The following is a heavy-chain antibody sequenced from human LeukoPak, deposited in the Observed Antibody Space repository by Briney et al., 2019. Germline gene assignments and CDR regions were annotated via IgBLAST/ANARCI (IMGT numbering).Heavy chain of an antibody. CDR1: GVSISSGGYS. CDR3: ARGSSGGDLGY. J-gene: IGHJ4*02. Sequence: SETLSLTCAVSGVSISSGGYSWGWVRQPPGKGLEWIGYIYHSGNTYYNPSLKSRVTISVDRSKNQFSLNLSSATAADTAVYYCARGSSGGDLGYWGQGTLVSVPS. D-gene: IGHD2-21*01. CDR2: IYHSGNT. V-gene: IGHV4-30-2*01.